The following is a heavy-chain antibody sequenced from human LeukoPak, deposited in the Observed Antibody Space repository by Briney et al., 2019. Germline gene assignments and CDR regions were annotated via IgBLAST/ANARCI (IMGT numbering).Heavy chain of an antibody. CDR2: ISSSSAYI. D-gene: IGHD6-19*01. J-gene: IGHJ4*02. CDR3: AKGSSSGRPYYFDY. V-gene: IGHV3-21*04. CDR1: GFTFSNYE. Sequence: GGSLRLSCAASGFTFSNYEMIWVRQAPGKGLEWVSSISSSSAYIYYADSVKGRFTISRDNAKNSVYLQMNSLRAEDTAVYYCAKGSSSGRPYYFDYWGQGALVTVSS.